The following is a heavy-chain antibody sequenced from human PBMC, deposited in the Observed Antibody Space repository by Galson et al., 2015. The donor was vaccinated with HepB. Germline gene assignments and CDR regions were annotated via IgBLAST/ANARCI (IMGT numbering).Heavy chain of an antibody. CDR1: GFTFSSYA. J-gene: IGHJ4*02. D-gene: IGHD2-15*01. V-gene: IGHV3-30-3*01. Sequence: SLRLSCAASGFTFSSYAMHWVRQAPGKGLEWVAVISYDGSNKYYADSVKGRFTISRDNSKNTLYLQMNSLRAEDTAVYYCARPMGAGGCSGGSCSKFDYWGQGTLVTVSS. CDR2: ISYDGSNK. CDR3: ARPMGAGGCSGGSCSKFDY.